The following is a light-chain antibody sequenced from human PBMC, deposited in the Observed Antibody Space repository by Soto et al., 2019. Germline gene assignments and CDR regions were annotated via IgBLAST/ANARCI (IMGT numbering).Light chain of an antibody. CDR2: DAS. CDR3: QQYENLPWT. J-gene: IGKJ1*01. CDR1: QDITNC. V-gene: IGKV1-33*01. Sequence: EIQMTQSPSSLSASVGDRVTITCQATQDITNCLNWYQQKPGQAPKLLIYDASNLETGVPARFSGSGSGTDFSVTINSLQPEDIATYYCQQYENLPWTFGQGTKVEI.